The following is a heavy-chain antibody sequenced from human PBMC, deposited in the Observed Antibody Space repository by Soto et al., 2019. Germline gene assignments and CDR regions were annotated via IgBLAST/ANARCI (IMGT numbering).Heavy chain of an antibody. V-gene: IGHV5-51*01. D-gene: IGHD6-19*01. CDR2: IYPDESDT. J-gene: IGHJ6*02. CDR1: GYSFTKYW. Sequence: PGESLKISCKGSGYSFTKYWIGWVRQMPGKGLEWMAIIYPDESDTRYSPSFQGQVTISADTSITTAYLQWTSLKASDTAMYYCARSRRGAYSSGWYSPSGYYNYEIDVWGQGTKVTVSS. CDR3: ARSRRGAYSSGWYSPSGYYNYEIDV.